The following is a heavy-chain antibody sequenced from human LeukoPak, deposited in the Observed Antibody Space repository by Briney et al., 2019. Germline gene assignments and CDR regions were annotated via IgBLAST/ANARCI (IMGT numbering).Heavy chain of an antibody. D-gene: IGHD3-10*01. CDR2: ISGSGGST. CDR1: GFTFSSYG. CDR3: AKEDTMVRGVIITGAFDI. J-gene: IGHJ3*02. Sequence: GGSLRLSCAASGFTFSSYGMSWVRQAPGKGLEWVSAISGSGGSTYYADSVKGRFTISRDNSKNTLYLQMNSLRAEDTAVYYCAKEDTMVRGVIITGAFDIWGQGTMVTVSS. V-gene: IGHV3-23*01.